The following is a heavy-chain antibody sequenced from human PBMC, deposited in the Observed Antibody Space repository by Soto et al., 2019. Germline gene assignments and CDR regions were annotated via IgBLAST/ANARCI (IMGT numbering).Heavy chain of an antibody. J-gene: IGHJ6*02. CDR3: ARHYDVVGPAAIGYSDNYYYGMDV. D-gene: IGHD2-2*01. V-gene: IGHV5-51*01. Sequence: GDSLQISCKGSGYSFTSFLIGWVRQMPGKGLEWMGLIYPGDSDTRYSPSFQGQVTISAAKTIRTAYLQWSSLKASDTAMYYCARHYDVVGPAAIGYSDNYYYGMDVWGQGTTVTVSS. CDR1: GYSFTSFL. CDR2: IYPGDSDT.